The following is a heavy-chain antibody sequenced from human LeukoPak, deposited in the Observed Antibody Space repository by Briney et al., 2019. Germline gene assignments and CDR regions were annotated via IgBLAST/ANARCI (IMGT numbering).Heavy chain of an antibody. V-gene: IGHV3-30*02. CDR3: AAPLSASSTDY. Sequence: GGSLRLSCAASGFSFSNYGMNWVRQAPGKGLEWVADIRYDSSKRHYVDSVKGRFTISRDNSKNTLYLEMGSLRVEDTAVYYCAAPLSASSTDYWGQGTMVTVSS. D-gene: IGHD6-6*01. J-gene: IGHJ4*02. CDR2: IRYDSSKR. CDR1: GFSFSNYG.